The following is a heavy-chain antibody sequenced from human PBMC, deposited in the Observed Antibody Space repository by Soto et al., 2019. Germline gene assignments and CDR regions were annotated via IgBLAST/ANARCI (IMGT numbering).Heavy chain of an antibody. V-gene: IGHV3-7*05. D-gene: IGHD5-18*01. CDR3: ARDGSTSWYSYDYHGMDV. CDR2: INVDGSEK. Sequence: EVQLVESGGGLVQPGGSLRLSCAASGFTFRTYWLSWVRQVPGKGLEWVANINVDGSEKNYVDSVKGRFTISRDNARNSLYLPMSSLRAEDTALYYCARDGSTSWYSYDYHGMDVWGQGTTVTVSS. CDR1: GFTFRTYW. J-gene: IGHJ6*02.